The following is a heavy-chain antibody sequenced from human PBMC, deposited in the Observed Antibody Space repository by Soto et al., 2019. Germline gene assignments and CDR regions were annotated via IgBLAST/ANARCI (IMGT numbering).Heavy chain of an antibody. Sequence: AETLSLTCSVSGGATSDKSYFFFCVRQSPGKGLEWIGSMYYSGSSYYNPSLKSRVAISVDTSKNQFSLKLRSVTAADTAVYFCARQRLLRLKPDFDIWGQGTLVTVSS. CDR3: ARQRLLRLKPDFDI. CDR1: GGATSDKSYF. D-gene: IGHD2-21*02. J-gene: IGHJ4*02. V-gene: IGHV4-39*01. CDR2: MYYSGSS.